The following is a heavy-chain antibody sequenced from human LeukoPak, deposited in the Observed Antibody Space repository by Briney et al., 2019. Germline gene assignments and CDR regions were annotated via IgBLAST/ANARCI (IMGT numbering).Heavy chain of an antibody. Sequence: GEPLQISCKGSGYSFTSYWIGWVRQMPGKGLEWMGIIYPGDSDTRYSPSFQGQVTISADKSISTAYLQWSSLKASDTAMYYCARRFYDILTGYYFDYWGQGTLVTVSS. CDR1: GYSFTSYW. CDR3: ARRFYDILTGYYFDY. J-gene: IGHJ4*02. V-gene: IGHV5-51*01. CDR2: IYPGDSDT. D-gene: IGHD3-9*01.